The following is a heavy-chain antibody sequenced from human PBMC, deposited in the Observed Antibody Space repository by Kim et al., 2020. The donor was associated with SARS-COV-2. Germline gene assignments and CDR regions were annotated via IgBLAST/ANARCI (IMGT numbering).Heavy chain of an antibody. Sequence: SETLSLTCTVSGCSISSYYWSWIRQPPGKGLEWIGYIYYSGSTNYNPSLKSRVTISVDTSKNQFSLKLSSVPAADTAVYYCARGFDYCGQGTLVTVSS. CDR2: IYYSGST. V-gene: IGHV4-59*01. J-gene: IGHJ4*02. CDR1: GCSISSYY. CDR3: ARGFDY.